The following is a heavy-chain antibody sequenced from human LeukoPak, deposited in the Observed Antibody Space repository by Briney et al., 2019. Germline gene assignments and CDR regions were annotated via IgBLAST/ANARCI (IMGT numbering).Heavy chain of an antibody. CDR1: GFTFDNYA. J-gene: IGHJ4*02. D-gene: IGHD3-10*01. CDR3: ARGLWFGGYNDY. V-gene: IGHV3-9*01. CDR2: ISWNSGGI. Sequence: PGGSLRLSCAASGFTFDNYAMHWVRQAPGKGLEWVSSISWNSGGIGYADSVKGRFTISRDNAKNSLYLQMNSLRAEDTAVYYCARGLWFGGYNDYWGQGTLVTVSS.